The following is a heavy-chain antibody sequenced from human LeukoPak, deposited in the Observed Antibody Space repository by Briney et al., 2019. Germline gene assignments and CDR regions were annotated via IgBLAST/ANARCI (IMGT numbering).Heavy chain of an antibody. D-gene: IGHD3-22*01. J-gene: IGHJ4*02. Sequence: ASVKVSCKASGYTFTSYGISWVRQAPGQGLEWMGGIIPIFGTANYAQKFQGRVTITADESTSTAYMELSSLRSEDTAVYYCARSREERYYYDSSGYYFECHYWGQGTLVTVSS. V-gene: IGHV1-69*13. CDR3: ARSREERYYYDSSGYYFECHY. CDR1: GYTFTSYG. CDR2: IIPIFGTA.